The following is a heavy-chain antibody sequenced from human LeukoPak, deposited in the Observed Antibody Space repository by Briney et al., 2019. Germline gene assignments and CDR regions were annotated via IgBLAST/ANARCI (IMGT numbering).Heavy chain of an antibody. CDR3: VRDGDDWNDFDH. D-gene: IGHD1-1*01. Sequence: GGSLRLSCAASGFSFSTSWMTWVRQAPGKGLEWVANIRRDGGEIYYMDSVKGRFAISRDNAKNSLYLQMNSLRVEDTAVYYCVRDGDDWNDFDHWGQGTLVTVSS. CDR1: GFSFSTSW. J-gene: IGHJ4*02. V-gene: IGHV3-7*01. CDR2: IRRDGGEI.